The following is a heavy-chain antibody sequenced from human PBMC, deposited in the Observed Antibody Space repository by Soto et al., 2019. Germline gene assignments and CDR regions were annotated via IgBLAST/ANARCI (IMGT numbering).Heavy chain of an antibody. CDR2: ISSSSINT. V-gene: IGHV3-21*02. J-gene: IGHJ4*02. CDR1: GFTFSSYT. D-gene: IGHD4-17*01. CDR3: ARDTAGPLDY. Sequence: EVQLVESGGGLVKPGGSLRLSCAASGFTFSSYTMNWVRQAPGKGLEWVSSISSSSINTYYVDSLKGRFTISRDNARNSLFLQMNSLRPEDTAVYFCARDTAGPLDYWGQGTLVTVSS.